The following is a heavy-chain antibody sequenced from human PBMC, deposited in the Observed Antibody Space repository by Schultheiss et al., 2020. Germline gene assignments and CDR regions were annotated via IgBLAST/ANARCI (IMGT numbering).Heavy chain of an antibody. CDR3: AADRNAYYYYMDV. CDR1: GYTFTSYG. D-gene: IGHD4-11*01. CDR2: IVVGSGNT. V-gene: IGHV1-58*02. J-gene: IGHJ6*03. Sequence: SVKVSCKASGYTFTSYGISWVRQARGQRLEWIGWIVVGSGNTNYAQKFQERVTITRDMSTSTAYMELSSLRSEDTAVYYCAADRNAYYYYMDVWGKGTTVTVSS.